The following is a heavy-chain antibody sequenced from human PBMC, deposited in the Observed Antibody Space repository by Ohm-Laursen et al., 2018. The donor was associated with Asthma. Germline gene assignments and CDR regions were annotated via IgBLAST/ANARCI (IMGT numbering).Heavy chain of an antibody. CDR3: VTDAWWSYVH. J-gene: IGHJ4*02. V-gene: IGHV3-7*01. D-gene: IGHD1-26*01. CDR2: INPLGYEK. Sequence: SLRLSCTAFGVAFTDSWMSWVRQLPGGSLEWVAKINPLGYEKYYMDSVRGRFTVSRDNAKNSLYLGMNSLRVEDTAVYYCVTDAWWSYVHWGLGTLVTVSS. CDR1: GVAFTDSW.